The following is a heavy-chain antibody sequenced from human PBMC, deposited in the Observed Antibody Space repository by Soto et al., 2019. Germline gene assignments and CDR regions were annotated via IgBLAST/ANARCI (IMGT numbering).Heavy chain of an antibody. CDR3: ARSDYDFWSCYPLYYYYYGMDF. CDR1: GYTFTGYY. CDR2: INPNSGGT. D-gene: IGHD3-3*01. J-gene: IGHJ6*02. Sequence: ASVQVSCKASGYTFTGYYMHWVRQAPGQGLEWMGWINPNSGGTNYAQKFQGWVTMTRDTSISTAYMELSRLRSDDTAVYYCARSDYDFWSCYPLYYYYYGMDFWGQGTTVTVS. V-gene: IGHV1-2*04.